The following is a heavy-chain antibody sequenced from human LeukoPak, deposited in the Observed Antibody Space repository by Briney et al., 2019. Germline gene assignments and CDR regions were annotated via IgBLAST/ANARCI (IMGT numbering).Heavy chain of an antibody. CDR1: GGSISSYY. J-gene: IGHJ4*02. CDR2: IYYSGST. D-gene: IGHD3-10*01. Sequence: PSETLSLTCTVSGGSISSYYWSWIRQPPGKGLEWIGYIYYSGSTNYNPSLKSRVTISAVTSKNQFSLKLSSVTAADTAVYYCGRHLYGSGSSRGFDYWGQGTLVTVSS. CDR3: GRHLYGSGSSRGFDY. V-gene: IGHV4-59*08.